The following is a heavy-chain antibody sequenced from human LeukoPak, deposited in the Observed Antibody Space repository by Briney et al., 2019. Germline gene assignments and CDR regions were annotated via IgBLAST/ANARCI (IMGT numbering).Heavy chain of an antibody. V-gene: IGHV1-18*01. D-gene: IGHD4-11*01. J-gene: IGHJ4*02. CDR1: GGTFSSYA. Sequence: ASVKVSCKASGGTFSSYAISWVRQAPGQGLEWMGRISAYNGNTNYAQKLQGRVTMTTDTSTSTAYMELRSLRSDDTAVYYCARDYSIGELDYWGQGTLVTVSS. CDR3: ARDYSIGELDY. CDR2: ISAYNGNT.